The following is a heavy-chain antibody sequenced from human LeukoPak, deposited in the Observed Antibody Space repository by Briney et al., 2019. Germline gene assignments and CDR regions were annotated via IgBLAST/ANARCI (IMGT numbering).Heavy chain of an antibody. CDR1: GGSFSGYY. Sequence: SETLSLTCAVYGGSFSGYYWSWIRQPPGKGLEWIGEINHSGSTNYNPSLKSRVTISVDKSKNQFSLKLSSVTAADTAVYYCARETGLHDSTLFDYWGQGTLVTVSS. CDR2: INHSGST. V-gene: IGHV4-34*01. D-gene: IGHD1-14*01. CDR3: ARETGLHDSTLFDY. J-gene: IGHJ4*02.